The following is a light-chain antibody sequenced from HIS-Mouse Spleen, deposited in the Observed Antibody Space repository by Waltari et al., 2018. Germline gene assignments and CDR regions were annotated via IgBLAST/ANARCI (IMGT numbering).Light chain of an antibody. CDR3: QQYGSSGT. CDR2: GAS. J-gene: IGKJ1*01. Sequence: EIALTQSPGTLSLSPGERATLSCRASQSVSSSYLAWYQQKPGQAPRLLIYGASSRATGLPDRFSGSGSGTYFTITISRLEPEDFAVYYCQQYGSSGTFGQGTKVEIK. CDR1: QSVSSSY. V-gene: IGKV3-20*01.